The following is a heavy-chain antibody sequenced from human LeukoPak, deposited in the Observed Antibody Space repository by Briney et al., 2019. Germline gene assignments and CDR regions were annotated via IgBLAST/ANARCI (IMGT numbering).Heavy chain of an antibody. J-gene: IGHJ4*02. CDR3: ARLRKLPLYYFDY. D-gene: IGHD1-26*01. CDR2: IYYSGST. V-gene: IGHV4-39*07. CDR1: GGSISSSSYY. Sequence: SETLSLTCTVSGGSISSSSYYWGWIRQPPGKGLEWIGSIYYSGSTYYNPSLKSRVTISVDTSKNQFSLKLSSVTAADTAVYYCARLRKLPLYYFDYWGQGTLVTVSS.